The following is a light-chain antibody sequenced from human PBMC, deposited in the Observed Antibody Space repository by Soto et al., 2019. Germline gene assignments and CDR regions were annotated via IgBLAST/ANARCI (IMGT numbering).Light chain of an antibody. CDR3: QQANSFPLT. CDR2: AAS. V-gene: IGKV1-12*01. Sequence: IQMTQSPSTLSAFIGDRVTITCRASQSLDNCLAWYQQKPGKAPKLLIYAASNLQSGVQSRFSGSGSGTDFTLSIRSLQPEDFATYFCQQANSFPLTFGGGTKVDIK. CDR1: QSLDNC. J-gene: IGKJ4*01.